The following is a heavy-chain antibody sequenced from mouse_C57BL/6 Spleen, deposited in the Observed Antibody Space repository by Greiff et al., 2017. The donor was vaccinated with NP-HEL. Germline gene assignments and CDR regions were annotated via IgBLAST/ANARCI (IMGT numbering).Heavy chain of an antibody. CDR1: GFSLTSYG. D-gene: IGHD1-1*01. J-gene: IGHJ1*03. Sequence: VKLVESGPGLVQPSQSLSITCTVSGFSLTSYGVHWVRQSPGKGLEWLGVIWSGGSTDYNAAFISSLSISKDNSKSQVFIKMNRLQADDTAIYYCARYYYGSSYRYFDVWGTGTTVTVSS. CDR3: ARYYYGSSYRYFDV. V-gene: IGHV2-2*01. CDR2: IWSGGST.